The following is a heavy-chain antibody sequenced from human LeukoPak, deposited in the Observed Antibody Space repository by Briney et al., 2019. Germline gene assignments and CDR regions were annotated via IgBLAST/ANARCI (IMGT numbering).Heavy chain of an antibody. V-gene: IGHV4-39*07. Sequence: SETLSLTCTVSGGSISSSSYYWGWIRQPPGKGLEWIGSIYHSGSTYYNPSLKSRVTISVDTSKNQFSLKLSSVTAADTAVYYCAREVYLDGYYDSSGYSDYWGQGTLVTVSS. CDR1: GGSISSSSYY. CDR2: IYHSGST. CDR3: AREVYLDGYYDSSGYSDY. D-gene: IGHD3-22*01. J-gene: IGHJ4*02.